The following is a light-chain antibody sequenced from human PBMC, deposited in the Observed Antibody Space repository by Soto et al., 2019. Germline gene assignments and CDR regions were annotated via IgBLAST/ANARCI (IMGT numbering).Light chain of an antibody. V-gene: IGLV1-51*02. CDR2: ETN. Sequence: QSVLTQPPSVSATPGQKVTISCSGSSSNFGSNSVSWYQPLPGTAPKLLVYETNRRPSGIPDRFSGSKSGTSATLGITGLQTGDEADYYCATWDRSLSVGVFGTGTKVTVL. CDR3: ATWDRSLSVGV. J-gene: IGLJ1*01. CDR1: SSNFGSNS.